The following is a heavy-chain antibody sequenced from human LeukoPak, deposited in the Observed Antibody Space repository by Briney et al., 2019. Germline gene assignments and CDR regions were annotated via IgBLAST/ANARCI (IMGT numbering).Heavy chain of an antibody. CDR2: IYSGGST. V-gene: IGHV3-53*04. CDR3: ARGDWYDVY. Sequence: PGGSLRLSCAASGFTFSTYSMNWVRQAPGKGLEWVSVIYSGGSTYYADSVKGRFTISRHNSKNTLYLQMNSLRAEHTAVYYCARGDWYDVYWGQGTLVTVSS. D-gene: IGHD3/OR15-3a*01. J-gene: IGHJ4*02. CDR1: GFTFSTYS.